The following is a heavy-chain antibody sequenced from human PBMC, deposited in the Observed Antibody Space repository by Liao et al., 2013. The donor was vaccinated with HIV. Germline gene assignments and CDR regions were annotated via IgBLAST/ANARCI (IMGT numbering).Heavy chain of an antibody. CDR1: GGSISSYY. V-gene: IGHV4-4*07. CDR2: IYTTGSA. D-gene: IGHD4-17*01. Sequence: QVQLQESGPGLVKPSETLSLTCTVSGGSISSYYWSWIRQPAGKGLEWIGRIYTTGSANYNPSLKSRVTISIDASNNKFSLKLSSVTAADTAVYFCARDPGYGDYLETWGRGTLVTVSS. CDR3: ARDPGYGDYLET. J-gene: IGHJ4*02.